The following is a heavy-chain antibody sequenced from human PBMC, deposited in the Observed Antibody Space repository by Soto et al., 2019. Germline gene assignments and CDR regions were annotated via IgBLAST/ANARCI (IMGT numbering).Heavy chain of an antibody. CDR3: AKQLRGSGWYPLDS. V-gene: IGHV3-30*18. CDR2: SSFDGTQQ. D-gene: IGHD6-19*01. CDR1: ESSLSSSD. Sequence: LRLSCTASESSLSSSDMHWVRRAPGKGLEWLAVSSFDGTQQFYGDSVKGRLTVSRDNSNNTLYLEMNSLRTEDTAVYYCAKQLRGSGWYPLDSWGQGTPVTVSS. J-gene: IGHJ4*02.